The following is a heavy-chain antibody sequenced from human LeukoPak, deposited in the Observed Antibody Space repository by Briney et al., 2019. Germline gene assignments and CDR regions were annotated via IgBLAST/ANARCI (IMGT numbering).Heavy chain of an antibody. CDR2: IDYSGIT. CDR3: ARDRRRELLHAFDI. D-gene: IGHD3-10*01. CDR1: GGTLSSHY. V-gene: IGHV4-59*11. Sequence: SETLSLTCTVSGGTLSSHYWSWIRQPPGKGLEWIAYIDYSGITNYNPSLKSRVSISVDASKNQFSLRLSSVTAADAAVYYCARDRRRELLHAFDIWGQGTMVTVSS. J-gene: IGHJ3*02.